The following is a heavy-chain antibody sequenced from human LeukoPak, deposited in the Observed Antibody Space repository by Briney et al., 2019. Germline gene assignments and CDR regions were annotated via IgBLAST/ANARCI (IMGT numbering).Heavy chain of an antibody. D-gene: IGHD5-18*01. CDR1: GGSISSSNCY. Sequence: SETLSLTCTVSGGSISSSNCYWGWIRQPPGKGLEWVGTIYYSGSTSYNPSLKSRVTISVDTSKNQFSLNLSSVTAADTAVYYCARHPRRGYSYGYPFGYWGQGTLVTVSS. CDR2: IYYSGST. V-gene: IGHV4-39*01. J-gene: IGHJ4*02. CDR3: ARHPRRGYSYGYPFGY.